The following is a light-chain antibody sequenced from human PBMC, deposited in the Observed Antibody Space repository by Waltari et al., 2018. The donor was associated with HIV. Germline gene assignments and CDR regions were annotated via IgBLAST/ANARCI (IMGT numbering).Light chain of an antibody. CDR1: SGITVDTYR. J-gene: IGLJ3*02. CDR3: MIWHSSAWV. CDR2: YKSDSER. V-gene: IGLV5-45*01. Sequence: QAVLTQPASLSASPGTSASPTCSLRSGITVDTYRIYWSQQKPGSPPQYLLKYKSDSERQQGSGVPSRFSGSKDASANAGILLISGLQSEDEADYYCMIWHSSAWVFGGGTKLTVL.